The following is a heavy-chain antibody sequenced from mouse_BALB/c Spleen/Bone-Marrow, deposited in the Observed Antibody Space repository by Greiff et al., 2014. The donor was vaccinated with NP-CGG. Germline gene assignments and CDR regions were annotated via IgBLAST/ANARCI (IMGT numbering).Heavy chain of an antibody. CDR2: ICSGSSII. CDR1: GFTFSSSG. V-gene: IGHV5-17*02. J-gene: IGHJ4*01. CDR3: ARSGGNMLYYAMDY. Sequence: VQLQQSGGGLVQPGGSRKFSCAASGFTFSSSGIHWVRQGPEKGLEWVAYICSGSSIIYYVDTVKGRFTISRDNPKNTLFMQITSLRSEDTAMYYCARSGGNMLYYAMDYRGQGTSVTVSS. D-gene: IGHD2-1*01.